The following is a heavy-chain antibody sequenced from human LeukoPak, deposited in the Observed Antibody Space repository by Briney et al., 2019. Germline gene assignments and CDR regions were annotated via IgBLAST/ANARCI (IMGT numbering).Heavy chain of an antibody. CDR3: AKDLYLWYFDY. Sequence: PGGSLRLSCAASGFTFSSYAMSWVRQAPGKGLEWVSAIGGSGGSTYYADSVRGRFTISRDNSKNTPYLQVNSLRAEDTAVYYCAKDLYLWYFDYWGQGTLVTVSS. CDR2: IGGSGGST. D-gene: IGHD2-2*01. J-gene: IGHJ4*02. V-gene: IGHV3-23*01. CDR1: GFTFSSYA.